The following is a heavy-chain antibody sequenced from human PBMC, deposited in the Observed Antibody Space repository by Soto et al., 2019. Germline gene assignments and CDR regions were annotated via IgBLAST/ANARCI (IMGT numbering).Heavy chain of an antibody. J-gene: IGHJ4*02. Sequence: SETLSLTCTVSGDSMSGFYWSWIRQTPGKGLEWVGYINYVGRTSYYSPSLQSRVTISLDSSKNQFSLILSSVTAADTAVFFCARFRRNYFDYWGQGTQVTVSS. CDR1: GDSMSGFY. CDR2: INYVGRTS. D-gene: IGHD3-10*01. CDR3: ARFRRNYFDY. V-gene: IGHV4-59*01.